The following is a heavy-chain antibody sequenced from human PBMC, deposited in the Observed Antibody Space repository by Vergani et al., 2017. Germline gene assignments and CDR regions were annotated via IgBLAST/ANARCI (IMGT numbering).Heavy chain of an antibody. CDR3: ARAIAVAGTSSFDY. V-gene: IGHV1-69*04. CDR1: GGTFSSYA. Sequence: QVQLVQSGAEVKKPGSSVKVSCKASGGTFSSYAISWVRQAPGQGLEWMGRIIPILGIANYAQKFQGRVTITADKSTSTAYMELSSLRSDDTAVYYCARAIAVAGTSSFDYWGQGTLVTVSS. CDR2: IIPILGIA. D-gene: IGHD6-19*01. J-gene: IGHJ4*02.